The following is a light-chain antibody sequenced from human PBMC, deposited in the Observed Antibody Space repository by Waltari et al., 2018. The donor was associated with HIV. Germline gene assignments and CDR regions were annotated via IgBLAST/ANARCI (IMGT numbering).Light chain of an antibody. V-gene: IGLV3-1*01. Sequence: SYELTQPPSVSVSPGQTASITCSGDKLGDTYACWYQQKPGQSPILVIDQDSKRASGIPELFSGSNSGNTATLTISGTQSMDEADYYCQAWDSSTAVFGGGTKLTVL. CDR2: QDS. J-gene: IGLJ2*01. CDR3: QAWDSSTAV. CDR1: KLGDTY.